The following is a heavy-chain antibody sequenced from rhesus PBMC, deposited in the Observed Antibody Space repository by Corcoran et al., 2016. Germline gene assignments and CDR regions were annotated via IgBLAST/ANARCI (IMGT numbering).Heavy chain of an antibody. CDR1: GYTFTSYS. CDR2: NNPSNGNT. J-gene: IGHJ6*01. CDR3: GYVSGYSDGLDS. D-gene: IGHD3-28*01. V-gene: IGHV1-200*01. Sequence: QVQLVQSGAEVTMPGASVKLSCKASGYTFTSYSINWVRQAPGQGLERIEWNNPSNGNTGNAQKFQRRVTMTRDTSTSSAYMELSSLRSEDTAVYYCGYVSGYSDGLDSWGQGVVVTVSS.